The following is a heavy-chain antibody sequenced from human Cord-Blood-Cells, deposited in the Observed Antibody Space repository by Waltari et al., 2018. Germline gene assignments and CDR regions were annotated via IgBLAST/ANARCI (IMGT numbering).Heavy chain of an antibody. V-gene: IGHV1-69*01. J-gene: IGHJ4*02. CDR2: IIPIFGTA. D-gene: IGHD1-1*01. CDR3: ADFSTGTSFDY. CDR1: GGTFSSYA. Sequence: QVQLVQSGAAVKKPGSSVKVSRKASGGTFSSYAISWVRKAPGQGLEWMGGIIPIFGTANYEQKFQGRVTITADESTSTAYMELSSLRSEDTAVYYCADFSTGTSFDYWGQGTLVTVSS.